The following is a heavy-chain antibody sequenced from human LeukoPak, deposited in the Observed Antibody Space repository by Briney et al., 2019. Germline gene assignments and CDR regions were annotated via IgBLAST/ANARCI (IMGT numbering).Heavy chain of an antibody. V-gene: IGHV1-8*03. CDR2: MNPNSGNT. CDR1: GYTFTSYD. Sequence: ASVKVSCKASGYTFTSYDINWVRQATGQGLEWMGWMNPNSGNTGYAQKFQGRVTITRNTSISTAYMELSSLRSEDTAVYYCARGIRDGYHYYYYYYMDVWGKGTTVTVSS. J-gene: IGHJ6*03. D-gene: IGHD5-24*01. CDR3: ARGIRDGYHYYYYYYMDV.